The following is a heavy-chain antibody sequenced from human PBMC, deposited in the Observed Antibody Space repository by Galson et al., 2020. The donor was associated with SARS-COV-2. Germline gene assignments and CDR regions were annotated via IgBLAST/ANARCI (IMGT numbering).Heavy chain of an antibody. CDR2: IRYDGSNK. CDR3: AKDTMWVAVHGMDV. D-gene: IGHD6-19*01. CDR1: GFTFSSYG. V-gene: IGHV3-30*02. Sequence: GGSLRLSCAASGFTFSSYGMHWVRQAPGKGLEWVAFIRYDGSNKYYADSVKGRFTISRDNSKNTLYLQMNSLRAEDTAVYYCAKDTMWVAVHGMDVWGQGTTVTVSS. J-gene: IGHJ6*02.